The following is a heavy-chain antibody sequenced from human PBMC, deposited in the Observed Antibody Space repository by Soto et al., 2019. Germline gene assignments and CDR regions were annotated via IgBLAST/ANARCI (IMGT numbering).Heavy chain of an antibody. J-gene: IGHJ6*02. CDR2: ISTDGSNK. D-gene: IGHD2-21*01. Sequence: QVQLVESGGGVVQPGRSLRLSCAASGFTFSSYGMHWVRQAPGKGLEWVAGISTDGSNKYYADYVKGRFTISRDNSKNTLYLQMNSLRAEDTAVYYCANGVAPGHYYYYGMDVWGQGTTVTVSS. CDR3: ANGVAPGHYYYYGMDV. CDR1: GFTFSSYG. V-gene: IGHV3-30*18.